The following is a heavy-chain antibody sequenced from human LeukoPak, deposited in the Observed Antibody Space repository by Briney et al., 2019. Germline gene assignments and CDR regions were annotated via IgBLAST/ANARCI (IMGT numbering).Heavy chain of an antibody. CDR3: AREGRGGYYGFDY. CDR2: ISSSGSTI. V-gene: IGHV3-48*03. Sequence: GGSLRLSCAASGFTFSSYEMNWVRQAPGKGLEWVSYISSSGSTIYYADSVKGRFTISRDNAKNSLYLQMNSLRAEDTAVYYCAREGRGGYYGFDYWGQGTLVTVSS. J-gene: IGHJ4*02. D-gene: IGHD3-3*01. CDR1: GFTFSSYE.